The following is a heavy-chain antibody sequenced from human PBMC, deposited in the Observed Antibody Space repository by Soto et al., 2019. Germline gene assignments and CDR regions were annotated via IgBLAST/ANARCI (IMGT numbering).Heavy chain of an antibody. V-gene: IGHV3-23*01. Sequence: GGSLRLSCAASGFTFSSYAMTWVRQAPGKGLEWVSAISGSGSSTYYADSVKGRFTISRDNSKNTLYLQMDSLRAEDAAVYYCAKSPNTMFRGASRKDAFDIWGQGTMVTVSS. D-gene: IGHD3-10*01. CDR2: ISGSGSST. CDR1: GFTFSSYA. CDR3: AKSPNTMFRGASRKDAFDI. J-gene: IGHJ3*02.